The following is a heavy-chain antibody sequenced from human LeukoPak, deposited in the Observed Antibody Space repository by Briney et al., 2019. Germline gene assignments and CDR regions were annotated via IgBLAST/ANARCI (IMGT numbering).Heavy chain of an antibody. CDR2: TRYDGSHS. CDR3: ARDNSYGFMGCMDY. D-gene: IGHD5-18*01. J-gene: IGHJ4*02. V-gene: IGHV3-30*02. Sequence: GGSLRLSCAASGFAFSTYGMHWVRQAPGKGLELVAFTRYDGSHSEYEDSVKGRFSIARDDSKSTLYLQMNSLRAEDTGVYYCARDNSYGFMGCMDYWGQGTRVTVSS. CDR1: GFAFSTYG.